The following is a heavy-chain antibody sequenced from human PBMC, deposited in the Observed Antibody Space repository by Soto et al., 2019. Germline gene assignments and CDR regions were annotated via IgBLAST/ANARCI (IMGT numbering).Heavy chain of an antibody. CDR2: ISSSSSYI. V-gene: IGHV3-21*01. D-gene: IGHD2-15*01. CDR1: GFTFSSYS. J-gene: IGHJ4*02. Sequence: PGGSLRLSCAASGFTFSSYSMNWVRQAPGKGLEWVSSISSSSSYIYYADSVKGRFTISRDNAKNSLYLQMNSLRAEDTAVYYGARDPYPFGCGGNPPVYWGQATLVTVSS. CDR3: ARDPYPFGCGGNPPVY.